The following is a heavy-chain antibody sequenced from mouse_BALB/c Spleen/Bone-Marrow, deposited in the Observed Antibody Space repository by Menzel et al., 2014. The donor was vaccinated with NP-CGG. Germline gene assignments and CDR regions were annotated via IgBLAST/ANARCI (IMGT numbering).Heavy chain of an antibody. CDR1: GFTFSDYY. J-gene: IGHJ1*01. D-gene: IGHD1-1*01. CDR2: ISDGGSYT. V-gene: IGHV5-4*02. CDR3: ARDSYYYGSSYWYFDV. Sequence: EVKLVESGGGLVKPGGSLKLSCAASGFTFSDYYMYWVRQTPEKRLEWVATISDGGSYTYYSDSVKGRFTISRDNAKNNLYLQMTSLKSEDTAMYYCARDSYYYGSSYWYFDVWGAGTTVTVSS.